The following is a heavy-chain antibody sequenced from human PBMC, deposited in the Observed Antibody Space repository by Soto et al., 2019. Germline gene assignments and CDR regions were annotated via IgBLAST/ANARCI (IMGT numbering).Heavy chain of an antibody. V-gene: IGHV2-5*02. CDR2: NYWDDDK. CDR3: AHVRSGGYSEAWHNYVLDY. CDR1: GFSLSTPEVG. J-gene: IGHJ4*02. D-gene: IGHD1-1*01. Sequence: QITLKESGPTLVKPTQTLTLTCTFSGFSLSTPEVGVAWIRQPPGKALEWLAVNYWDDDKRYSPSLNGRLTITKDTSKNQVVLAMTNMDPVDTATYYCAHVRSGGYSEAWHNYVLDYWGPGTLVSVSS.